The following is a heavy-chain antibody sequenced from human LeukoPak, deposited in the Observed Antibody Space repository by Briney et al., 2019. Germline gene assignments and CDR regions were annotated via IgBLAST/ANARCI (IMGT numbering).Heavy chain of an antibody. Sequence: GGSLRLSCAASGFTFSSYSMNWVRQAPGKGLEWVSSISSSSSSYIYYADSVKGRFTISRDNAKNSLYLQMNSLRAEDTAVYYCARGATDVTRWFDPWGQGTRVTVSS. CDR3: ARGATDVTRWFDP. V-gene: IGHV3-21*01. J-gene: IGHJ5*02. D-gene: IGHD1-1*01. CDR2: ISSSSSSYI. CDR1: GFTFSSYS.